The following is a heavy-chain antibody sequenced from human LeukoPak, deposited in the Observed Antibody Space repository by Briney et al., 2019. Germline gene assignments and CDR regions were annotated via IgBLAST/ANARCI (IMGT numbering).Heavy chain of an antibody. J-gene: IGHJ4*02. V-gene: IGHV4-4*07. CDR3: ARDQTHSSDSSGYYDK. Sequence: PSETLSLTCTVPGGSISTYYWSWIRQPAGKGLEWIGRLHTSGSTDYNPSLKSRVTMSVDTSKNQVSLKLSSVTAADTAVYYCARDQTHSSDSSGYYDKWGQGTLVTVSS. CDR2: LHTSGST. CDR1: GGSISTYY. D-gene: IGHD3-22*01.